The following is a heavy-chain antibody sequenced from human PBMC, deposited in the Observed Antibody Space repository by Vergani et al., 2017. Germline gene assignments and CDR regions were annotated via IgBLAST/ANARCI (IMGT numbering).Heavy chain of an antibody. V-gene: IGHV3-7*01. D-gene: IGHD6-19*01. CDR1: GFTFSSYW. CDR2: IKQDGSEK. CDR3: ARVGSSGWYTRGGYFDY. J-gene: IGHJ4*02. Sequence: EVQLVESGGGLVQPGGSLRLSCAASGFTFSSYWMSWVRQAPGKGLEWVANIKQDGSEKYYVDSVKGRFTISRDNAKNSLYLQMNSLRAEDTAVYYWARVGSSGWYTRGGYFDYWGQGTLVTVSS.